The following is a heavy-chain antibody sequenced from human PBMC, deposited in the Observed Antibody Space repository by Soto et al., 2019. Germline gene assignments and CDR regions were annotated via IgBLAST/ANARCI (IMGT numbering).Heavy chain of an antibody. V-gene: IGHV1-3*01. Sequence: ASVKVSCKASGYTFTSYAMHWVRQAPGQRLEWMGWINAGNGNTKYSQKFQGRVTITRDTSASTAYMELSSLRSEDTAVYYCAIAVAGIAAEYHYYGMDVWGQGTTVTVSS. CDR2: INAGNGNT. J-gene: IGHJ6*02. D-gene: IGHD6-19*01. CDR1: GYTFTSYA. CDR3: AIAVAGIAAEYHYYGMDV.